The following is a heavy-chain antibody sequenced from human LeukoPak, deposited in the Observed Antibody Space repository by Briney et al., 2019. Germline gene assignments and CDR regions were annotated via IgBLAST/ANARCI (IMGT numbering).Heavy chain of an antibody. D-gene: IGHD6-19*01. V-gene: IGHV1-8*03. CDR1: GYAFTSQD. CDR2: MNPNSGNG. J-gene: IGHJ4*02. Sequence: GASVKVSCKASGYAFTSQDINWVRQATGQGLECMGWMNPNSGNGGYAQKFQGRVTITRNTSISTAYMELSSLRSEDTAVYYRARPYSSGWYPTLDYWGQGTLVTVSS. CDR3: ARPYSSGWYPTLDY.